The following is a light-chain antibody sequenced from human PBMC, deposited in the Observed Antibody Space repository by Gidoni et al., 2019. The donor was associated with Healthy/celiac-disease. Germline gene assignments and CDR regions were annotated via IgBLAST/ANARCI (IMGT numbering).Light chain of an antibody. CDR2: GAS. V-gene: IGKV3-15*01. CDR3: QQYNNWPLT. Sequence: PGERATLSCRASQSVSSNLAWYQQKPGQAPRLLIYGASTRATGIPARFSGSGSGTEFTLTISSLQSEDFAVYSCQQYNNWPLTFGGGTKVEIK. CDR1: QSVSSN. J-gene: IGKJ4*01.